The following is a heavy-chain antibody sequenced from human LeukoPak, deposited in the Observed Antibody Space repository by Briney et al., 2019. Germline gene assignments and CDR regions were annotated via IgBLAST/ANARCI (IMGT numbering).Heavy chain of an antibody. J-gene: IGHJ6*02. CDR3: ASELLDGMDV. V-gene: IGHV3-7*01. CDR2: IKQDGKEK. Sequence: GGSLRLSCAASGFTFSKYWMNWVRQAPGKGLEWVANIKQDGKEKYYLDSVKGRFTISRDNAENSLYLQLNSLRPEDTAVYYCASELLDGMDVWGQGITVTVSS. CDR1: GFTFSKYW.